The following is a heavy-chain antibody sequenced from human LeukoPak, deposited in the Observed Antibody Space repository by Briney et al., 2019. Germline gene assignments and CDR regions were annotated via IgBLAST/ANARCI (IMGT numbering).Heavy chain of an antibody. D-gene: IGHD5-12*01. CDR2: ISAYNGNT. CDR1: GYTFTSYG. V-gene: IGHV1-18*01. J-gene: IGHJ4*02. CDR3: ARDRGYSGYASSGY. Sequence: ASVKVSCKASGYTFTSYGISWVRQAPGQRLEWMGWISAYNGNTNYAQKFQGRVTMTTDSSTSTVYMDLRTLTSDDTAVYYCARDRGYSGYASSGYWDQGTLATVSS.